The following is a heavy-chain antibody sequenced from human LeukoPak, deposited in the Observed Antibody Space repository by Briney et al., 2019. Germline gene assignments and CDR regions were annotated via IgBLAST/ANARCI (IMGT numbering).Heavy chain of an antibody. CDR2: ISAYNGNI. J-gene: IGHJ5*02. CDR3: AREGRCSSTSCYTKRGAIDP. CDR1: GYTFISYG. V-gene: IGHV1-18*01. Sequence: ASVKVPCKASGYTFISYGITWVRQAPGQGLEWLGWISAYNGNIDYAQKLQGRVTMTRNTSISTAYMELSSLRSEDTAVYYCAREGRCSSTSCYTKRGAIDPWGQGTLVTVSS. D-gene: IGHD2-2*02.